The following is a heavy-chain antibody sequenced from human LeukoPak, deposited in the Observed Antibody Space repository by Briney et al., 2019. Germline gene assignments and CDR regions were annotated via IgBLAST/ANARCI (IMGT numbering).Heavy chain of an antibody. CDR2: IIPILGIA. J-gene: IGHJ4*02. D-gene: IGHD6-13*01. Sequence: PAPGQGVEWMGRIIPILGIANYAQRFQGRVTITADKSTSTAYMELSSLRSEDTAVYYCARADDSRDWGQGTLVTVSS. CDR3: ARADDSRD. V-gene: IGHV1-69*04.